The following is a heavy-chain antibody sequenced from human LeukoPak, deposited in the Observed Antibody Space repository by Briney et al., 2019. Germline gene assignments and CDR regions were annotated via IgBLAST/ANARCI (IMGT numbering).Heavy chain of an antibody. D-gene: IGHD3-22*01. Sequence: GGSLKLSCAASGFTFSSYSMNWVRQAPGKGLEWVSYISSSSSTIYYADSVKGRFTISRDNAKNSLYLQMNSLRAEDTAVYYCASLYDSSGYFAFDIWGQGTMVTVSS. CDR3: ASLYDSSGYFAFDI. J-gene: IGHJ3*02. V-gene: IGHV3-48*01. CDR2: ISSSSSTI. CDR1: GFTFSSYS.